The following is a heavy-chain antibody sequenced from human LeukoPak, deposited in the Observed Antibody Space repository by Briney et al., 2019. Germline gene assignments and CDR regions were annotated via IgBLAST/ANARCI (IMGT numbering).Heavy chain of an antibody. CDR3: ARVIWGSEPDAFDI. CDR2: IIPILGIA. J-gene: IGHJ3*02. V-gene: IGHV1-69*04. D-gene: IGHD7-27*01. CDR1: GGTFSSYA. Sequence: GASVKVSCKASGGTFSSYAISWVRQAPGQGLEWMGRIIPILGIANYAQKFQGRVTITADKSTSTAYMELSSLRSEDTAVYYCARVIWGSEPDAFDIWGQGTMVTVSS.